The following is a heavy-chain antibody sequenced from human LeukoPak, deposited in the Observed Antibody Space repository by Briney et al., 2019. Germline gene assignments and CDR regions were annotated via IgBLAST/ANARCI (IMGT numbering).Heavy chain of an antibody. V-gene: IGHV4-31*03. J-gene: IGHJ5*02. CDR1: GSSISSGGYY. D-gene: IGHD7-27*01. CDR2: IYYSGST. Sequence: SAPLSLTCTVSGSSISSGGYYWSWIRQHPGKGLEWIGYIYYSGSTYYNPSLKSRVTISVDTSKNQFSLKLSSVTAADTGVYYCARGMGMTERDNWFDPWGQGTLVTVSS. CDR3: ARGMGMTERDNWFDP.